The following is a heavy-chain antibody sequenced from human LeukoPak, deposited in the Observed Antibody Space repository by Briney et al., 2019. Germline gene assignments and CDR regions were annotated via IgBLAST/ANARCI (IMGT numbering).Heavy chain of an antibody. CDR1: GYTFTGYY. V-gene: IGHV1-2*02. D-gene: IGHD2-2*01. J-gene: IGHJ4*02. CDR3: ARAPARQYQLLAGY. CDR2: INPNSGGT. Sequence: GASVKVSCKASGYTFTGYYMHWVRQAPGQGLEWMGWINPNSGGTNYAQKFQGRVTMTRDTSISTAYMELSRLRSDDTAVYYCARAPARQYQLLAGYWGQGTLVTVSS.